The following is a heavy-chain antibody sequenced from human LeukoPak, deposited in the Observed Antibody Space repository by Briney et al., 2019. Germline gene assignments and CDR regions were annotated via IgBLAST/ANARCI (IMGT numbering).Heavy chain of an antibody. J-gene: IGHJ4*02. CDR1: GFTFSSYA. D-gene: IGHD4-23*01. CDR3: AKDIERWLPFDY. V-gene: IGHV3-23*01. CDR2: INGIGGST. Sequence: GGSLRLSCAASGFTFSSYAMSWVRQAPGKGLEWVSTINGIGGSTYYADSVKGRFTISRGNSKNTLYLQMSSLRAEDTAVYYCAKDIERWLPFDYWGQGTLVTVSS.